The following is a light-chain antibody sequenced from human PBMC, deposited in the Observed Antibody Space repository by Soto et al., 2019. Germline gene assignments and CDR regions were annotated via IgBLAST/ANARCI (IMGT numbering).Light chain of an antibody. CDR2: DVN. CDR3: CSYVGNFNLV. Sequence: QFVLTQPRSVSGSPGQSVTISCTGTTSDVGRYDFVSWYQHHPGKVPEVIIYDVNKRPSGVPDRFSGSKSGNTASLTISGLQAEDEADYFCCSYVGNFNLVFGGGTKVTVL. J-gene: IGLJ2*01. CDR1: TSDVGRYDF. V-gene: IGLV2-11*01.